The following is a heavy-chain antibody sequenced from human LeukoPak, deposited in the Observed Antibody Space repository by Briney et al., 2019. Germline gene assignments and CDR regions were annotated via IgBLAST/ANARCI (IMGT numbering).Heavy chain of an antibody. CDR2: IKPDGSEI. CDR1: GFSFSRYW. J-gene: IGHJ3*02. CDR3: ARSLRNAFDI. D-gene: IGHD3-3*01. V-gene: IGHV3-7*03. Sequence: PGGSLRLSCEASGFSFSRYWMSWVRQAPVRGLEWVANIKPDGSEIYYVDSVKGRFTISRDNAKNSLYLQMNSLRAEDTALYYCARSLRNAFDIWGQGTMVTVSS.